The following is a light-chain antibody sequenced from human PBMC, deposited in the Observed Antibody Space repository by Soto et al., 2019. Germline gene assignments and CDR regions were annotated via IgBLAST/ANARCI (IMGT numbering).Light chain of an antibody. CDR2: DAS. Sequence: DIQMTQSPSTLSASVGDRVTITCRASQSISSWLAWYQQKPGEAPKLLIYDASSLESGVPSRFSGIGSGTEFTLTISSLEPDDFATYYCQQYNSYRYTFGQGTKVDIK. CDR3: QQYNSYRYT. CDR1: QSISSW. V-gene: IGKV1-5*01. J-gene: IGKJ2*01.